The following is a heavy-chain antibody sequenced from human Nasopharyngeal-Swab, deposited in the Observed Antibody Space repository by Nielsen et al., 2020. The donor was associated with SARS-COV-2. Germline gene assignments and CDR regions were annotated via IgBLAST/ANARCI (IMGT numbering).Heavy chain of an antibody. V-gene: IGHV3-49*03. J-gene: IGHJ4*02. CDR1: GFTFGDYA. Sequence: GESLKISCTASGFTFGDYAMSWFRQAPGKGLEWVGFIRSKAYGGTTEYAASVKGRFTISRDDSKSIAYLQMNILKTEDTAVYYCTRKLYDFWSGYYTGAYDYWGQGTLVTVSS. D-gene: IGHD3-3*01. CDR2: IRSKAYGGTT. CDR3: TRKLYDFWSGYYTGAYDY.